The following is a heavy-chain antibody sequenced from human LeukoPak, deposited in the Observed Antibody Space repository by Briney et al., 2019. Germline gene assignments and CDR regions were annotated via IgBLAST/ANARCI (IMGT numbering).Heavy chain of an antibody. CDR1: GGSFSGYY. CDR3: ARDSATSIDY. D-gene: IGHD5-12*01. J-gene: IGHJ4*02. V-gene: IGHV4-34*01. Sequence: PSETLSLTCAVYGGSFSGYYWSWIRQPPGKGLEWIGEINHSGSTNYNPSLKSRVTISVDTSKNQFSLKLSSVTAADTAVYYCARDSATSIDYWGQGTLVTVPS. CDR2: INHSGST.